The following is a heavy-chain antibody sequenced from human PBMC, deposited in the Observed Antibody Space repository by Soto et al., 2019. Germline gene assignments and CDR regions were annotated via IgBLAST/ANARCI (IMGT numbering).Heavy chain of an antibody. J-gene: IGHJ5*02. D-gene: IGHD2-2*01. CDR1: GYTFTSYY. CDR2: INPSGGYT. Sequence: ASVKVSCKASGYTFTSYYMNWVRQAPGQGLEWLGIINPSGGYTTYAQKFLGRVTMTRDTSTSTAYMELGSLRSEDTAVYYCAISPSLGYCISTSCYNWFDPWGQGTLVTVSS. CDR3: AISPSLGYCISTSCYNWFDP. V-gene: IGHV1-46*01.